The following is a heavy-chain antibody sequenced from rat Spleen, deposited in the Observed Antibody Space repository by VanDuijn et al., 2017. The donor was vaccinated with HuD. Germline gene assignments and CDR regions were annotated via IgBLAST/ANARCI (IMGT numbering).Heavy chain of an antibody. J-gene: IGHJ2*01. V-gene: IGHV5-17*01. CDR1: GFTFSDYA. CDR3: AVSGYGY. CDR2: IIYDGSST. Sequence: EVQLVESGGGLVQPGNSLKLSCAASGFTFSDYAMAWVRQSPKKGLEWVATIIYDGSSTYYPDSVKGRFTISRDNAENTVYLQMNSLRSEDTATYYCAVSGYGYWGQGVMVTVSS. D-gene: IGHD4-3*01.